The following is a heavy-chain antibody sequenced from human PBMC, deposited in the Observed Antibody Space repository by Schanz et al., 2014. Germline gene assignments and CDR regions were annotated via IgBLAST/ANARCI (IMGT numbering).Heavy chain of an antibody. D-gene: IGHD5-18*01. V-gene: IGHV3-74*02. Sequence: EVQLLASGGGLVQPGGSLRLSCAASTFTFSSYWMHWVRQAPGKGLVWVSRIDRDGSRTNYADSVKGRFTISRDNAKSTVYLQMNSLGVEDMAVYYCARGGYSYGSGYYAMDVWGQGTAVTVSS. CDR2: IDRDGSRT. CDR3: ARGGYSYGSGYYAMDV. CDR1: TFTFSSYW. J-gene: IGHJ6*02.